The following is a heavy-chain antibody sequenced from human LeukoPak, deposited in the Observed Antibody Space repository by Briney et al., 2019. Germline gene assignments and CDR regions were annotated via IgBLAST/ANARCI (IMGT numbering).Heavy chain of an antibody. CDR3: ARDRSITMIVMEAGGFDY. V-gene: IGHV1-8*01. CDR1: GYTFTSYD. CDR2: MNPNSGNT. Sequence: ASVKVSCKASGYTFTSYDINWVRQATGQGLEWMGWMNPNSGNTGYAQKFQGRVTMTWNSSISTAYMELSSLRSEDTAVYYCARDRSITMIVMEAGGFDYWGQGTLVTVSS. D-gene: IGHD3-22*01. J-gene: IGHJ4*02.